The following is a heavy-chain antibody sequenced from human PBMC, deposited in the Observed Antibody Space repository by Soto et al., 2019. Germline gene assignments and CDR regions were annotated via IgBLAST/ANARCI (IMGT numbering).Heavy chain of an antibody. CDR3: VRYQWPLFDY. D-gene: IGHD6-19*01. CDR1: GFTFSSYA. V-gene: IGHV3-43*01. Sequence: PGGSLRLSCAASGFTFSSYAMSWVRQAPGKGLEWVSLINWDGTNKYYADSVKGRFTISRDNGKNSLYLQMNSLRTEDTALYYCVRYQWPLFDYWGQGILVTVSS. CDR2: INWDGTNK. J-gene: IGHJ4*02.